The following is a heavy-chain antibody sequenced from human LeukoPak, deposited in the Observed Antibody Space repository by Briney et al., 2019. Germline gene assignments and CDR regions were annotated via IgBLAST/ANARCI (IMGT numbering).Heavy chain of an antibody. Sequence: GGSLRLSCAASGFTFSSYSINWVRQAPGAGLEWVAVIWYDGSKNYYADSVKGRFTNSRDYSKNTPYLQMNSLRAEDTAVYYCARDSEDSSGWYDFDYWGQGTLVTVSS. CDR1: GFTFSSYS. CDR3: ARDSEDSSGWYDFDY. J-gene: IGHJ4*02. CDR2: IWYDGSKN. V-gene: IGHV3-33*08. D-gene: IGHD6-19*01.